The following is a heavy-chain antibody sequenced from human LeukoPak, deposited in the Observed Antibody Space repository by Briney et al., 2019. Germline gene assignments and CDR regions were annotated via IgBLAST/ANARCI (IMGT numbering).Heavy chain of an antibody. CDR3: ARDMRGRYSYGYPQYFDY. D-gene: IGHD5-18*01. J-gene: IGHJ4*02. CDR1: GGSISSYY. Sequence: SETLSLTCTVSGGSISSYYWSWIRQPAGKGLERIGRIYTSGSTKYNPSLKSRVTMSVDTSKNQFSLKLSSVTAANTAVYYWARDMRGRYSYGYPQYFDYWGQGTLVTVSS. CDR2: IYTSGST. V-gene: IGHV4-4*07.